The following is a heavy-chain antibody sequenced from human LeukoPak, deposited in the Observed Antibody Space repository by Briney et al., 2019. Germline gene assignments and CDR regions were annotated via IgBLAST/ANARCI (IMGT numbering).Heavy chain of an antibody. V-gene: IGHV1-45*02. CDR2: ITPFNGNT. D-gene: IGHD5-24*01. Sequence: GASVKVSCKASGYTFTYRYLHWVRQAPGQALEWMGWITPFNGNTNYAQKLQDRVTITRDRSMSTAYMELSSLRSEDTAMYYCANGPDGYNTYWGQGTLVTVSS. J-gene: IGHJ4*02. CDR3: ANGPDGYNTY. CDR1: GYTFTYRY.